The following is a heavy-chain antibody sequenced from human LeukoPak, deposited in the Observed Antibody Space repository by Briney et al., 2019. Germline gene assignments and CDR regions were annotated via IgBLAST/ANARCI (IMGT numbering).Heavy chain of an antibody. J-gene: IGHJ3*02. CDR3: ARGSGSPVDAFDI. Sequence: PGGSLRLSCAASGFTFSSYSMNWVRQAPGKGLEWVSSISSSSSYIYYADSVKGRFTISRDNAKNSLYLQMNSLRAEDTAVYYCARGSGSPVDAFDIWGQGTMVSVSS. CDR1: GFTFSSYS. D-gene: IGHD1-26*01. CDR2: ISSSSSYI. V-gene: IGHV3-21*01.